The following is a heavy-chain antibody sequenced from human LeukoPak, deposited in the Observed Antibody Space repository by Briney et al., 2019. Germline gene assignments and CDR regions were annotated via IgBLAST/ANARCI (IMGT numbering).Heavy chain of an antibody. V-gene: IGHV4-38-2*02. CDR2: IYRSGST. Sequence: SETLSLTCTVSNYSISRDYYWGWIRQPPGKGLEWIGSIYRSGSTYYNPSLKSRVTISIGTSRNQFSLKLSSVTAADTAVYFCARDEGGRHYYGSGSRVYWGQGTLVTVSS. CDR1: NYSISRDYY. J-gene: IGHJ4*02. CDR3: ARDEGGRHYYGSGSRVY. D-gene: IGHD3-10*01.